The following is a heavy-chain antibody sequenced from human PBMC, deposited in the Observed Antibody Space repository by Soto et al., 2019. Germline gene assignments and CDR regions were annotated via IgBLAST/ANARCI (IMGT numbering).Heavy chain of an antibody. Sequence: PGGSLRLSCAASGFPFSSYAMSWVRQAPGKGLEWVSAISGSGGSTYYADSVKGRFTISRDNSKNTLYLQMNSLRAEDTAVYYCAKGSDYLGRGGGTFDYWGQGTLVTVSS. V-gene: IGHV3-23*01. CDR1: GFPFSSYA. CDR3: AKGSDYLGRGGGTFDY. J-gene: IGHJ4*02. CDR2: ISGSGGST. D-gene: IGHD2-21*01.